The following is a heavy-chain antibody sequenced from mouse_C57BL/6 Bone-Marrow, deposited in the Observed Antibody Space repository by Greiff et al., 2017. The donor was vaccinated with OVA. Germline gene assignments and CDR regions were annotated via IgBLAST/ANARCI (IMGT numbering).Heavy chain of an antibody. J-gene: IGHJ3*01. Sequence: VKLVESGAELVRPGTSVKMSCKASGYTFTNYWIGWAKQRPGHGLEWIGDIYPGGGYTNYNEKFKGKATLTADKSSSTAYMQFSSLTSEDSAIYYCARGGYGSSSWFAYWGQGTLVTVSA. CDR1: GYTFTNYW. D-gene: IGHD1-1*01. CDR2: IYPGGGYT. CDR3: ARGGYGSSSWFAY. V-gene: IGHV1-63*01.